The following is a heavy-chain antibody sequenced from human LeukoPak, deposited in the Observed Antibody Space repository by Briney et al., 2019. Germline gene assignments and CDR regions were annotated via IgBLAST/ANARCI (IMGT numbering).Heavy chain of an antibody. J-gene: IGHJ3*02. CDR2: ISSSGSTI. CDR1: GFTFSDYY. V-gene: IGHV3-11*01. Sequence: GGSLRLSCAASGFTFSDYYMSWIRQAPGKGLEWVSYISSSGSTIYYADSVKGRFTISRDNAKNSLYLQMSSLRSEDTAVYYCVTARLRRALGAFDIWGQGTMVTVSS. D-gene: IGHD5-18*01. CDR3: VTARLRRALGAFDI.